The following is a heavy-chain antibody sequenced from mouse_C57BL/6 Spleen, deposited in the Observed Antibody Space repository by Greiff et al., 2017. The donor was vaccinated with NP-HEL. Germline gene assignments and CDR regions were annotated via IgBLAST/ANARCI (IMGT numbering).Heavy chain of an antibody. V-gene: IGHV2-2*01. CDR1: GFSLTSYG. CDR3: ARLAGYWYFDV. CDR2: IWSGGST. Sequence: VHLVESGPGLVQPSQSLSITCTVSGFSLTSYGVHWVRQSPGKGLEWLGVIWSGGSTDYNAAFISRLSISKDNSKSQVFFKMNSLQADDTAIYYCARLAGYWYFDVWGTGTTVTVSS. J-gene: IGHJ1*03.